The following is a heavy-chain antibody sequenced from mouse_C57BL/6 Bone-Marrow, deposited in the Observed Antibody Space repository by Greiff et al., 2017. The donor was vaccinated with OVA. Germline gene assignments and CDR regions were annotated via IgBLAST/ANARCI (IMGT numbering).Heavy chain of an antibody. V-gene: IGHV1-82*01. CDR3: ARERGYFDV. CDR2: IYPGDGDT. J-gene: IGHJ1*03. Sequence: VKLQQSGPELVKPGASVKISCKASGYAFSSSWMNWVKQRPGKGLEWIGRIYPGDGDTNYNGKFKGKATLTADKSSSTAYMQLSSLTSEDSAVYFCARERGYFDVWGTGTTVTVSS. CDR1: GYAFSSSW.